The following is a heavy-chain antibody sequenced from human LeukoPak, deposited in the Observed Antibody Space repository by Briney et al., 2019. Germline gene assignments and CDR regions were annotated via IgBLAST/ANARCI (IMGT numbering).Heavy chain of an antibody. Sequence: ASAKVSCKASGYTFTGSYMHWVRQAPGQGLEWMGWINPNSGGTNYAQKFQGRVTMTRDTSISTAYMELSRLTSDDTAVYFCARDLKMAYSSGRYSWGTGSSNDFWGQGTLVTVSS. CDR1: GYTFTGSY. CDR3: ARDLKMAYSSGRYSWGTGSSNDF. D-gene: IGHD6-19*01. CDR2: INPNSGGT. J-gene: IGHJ4*02. V-gene: IGHV1-2*02.